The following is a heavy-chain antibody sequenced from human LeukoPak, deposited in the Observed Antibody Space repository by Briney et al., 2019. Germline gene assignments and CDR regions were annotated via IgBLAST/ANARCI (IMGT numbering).Heavy chain of an antibody. CDR1: GGTLTSYA. Sequence: GSSVKVSCKGSGGTLTSYAISWVRQAPGQGLEWMGGIIPIFGTVSYAQRFQGRVTVTTDESTRTVYMELSSLRSEDTAVYYCASGIRGDSYYYMDVWGKGTTVTVSS. J-gene: IGHJ6*03. D-gene: IGHD3-10*01. V-gene: IGHV1-69*05. CDR2: IIPIFGTV. CDR3: ASGIRGDSYYYMDV.